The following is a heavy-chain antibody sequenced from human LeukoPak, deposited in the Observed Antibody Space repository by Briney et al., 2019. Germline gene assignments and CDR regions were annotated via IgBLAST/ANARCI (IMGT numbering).Heavy chain of an antibody. V-gene: IGHV3-21*01. D-gene: IGHD2-2*01. CDR1: GFTFSSYS. Sequence: GGSLRLSCAASGFTFSSYSMNWVRQAPGKGLEWVSSISSSSSYIYYADSVKGRFTISRDNAKNSLYLQMNSLRAEDTAAYYCARVGQPLRYYFDYWGQGTLVTVSS. CDR3: ARVGQPLRYYFDY. J-gene: IGHJ4*02. CDR2: ISSSSSYI.